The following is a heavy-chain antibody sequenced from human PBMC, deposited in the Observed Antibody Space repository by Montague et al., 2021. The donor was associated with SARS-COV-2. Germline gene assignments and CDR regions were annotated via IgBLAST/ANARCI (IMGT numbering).Heavy chain of an antibody. CDR2: ISSSGSTI. Sequence: SLRLSCAASGFTFSSYSMNWVRQAPGKGLEWVSYISSSGSTIYYADSVKGRFTISRDNAKNSLYLQVNSLRAEDTAVYYCARVVTIFGVVTYYYYYYMDVWGKGTTVTVSS. CDR3: ARVVTIFGVVTYYYYYYMDV. CDR1: GFTFSSYS. V-gene: IGHV3-48*04. J-gene: IGHJ6*03. D-gene: IGHD3-3*01.